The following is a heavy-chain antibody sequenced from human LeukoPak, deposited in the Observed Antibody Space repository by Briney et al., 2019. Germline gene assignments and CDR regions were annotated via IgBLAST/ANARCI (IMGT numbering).Heavy chain of an antibody. D-gene: IGHD3-10*01. CDR1: GFTFSSYA. V-gene: IGHV3-23*01. CDR3: AKSRSSLVRGVLDY. CDR2: ISGSGDST. Sequence: GGSLRLSCAASGFTFSSYAMSWVRQAPGKGLEWVSAISGSGDSTYYADSVKGRFTISRDNSKNTLYLQMNSLRAEDTAVYYCAKSRSSLVRGVLDYWGQGTLVTVSS. J-gene: IGHJ4*02.